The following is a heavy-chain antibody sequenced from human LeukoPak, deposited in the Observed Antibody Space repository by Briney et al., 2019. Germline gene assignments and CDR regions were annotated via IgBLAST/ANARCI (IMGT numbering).Heavy chain of an antibody. CDR2: ISSSGSTI. CDR3: ARVLVVQGGDGFDY. CDR1: GFTFSSYE. Sequence: PGGSLRLSCAASGFTFSSYEMNWVRQAPGKGLEWVSYISSSGSTIYYADSVKGRFTISRDNAKNSLYLQMNSLRAEDTAVYYCARVLVVQGGDGFDYWGQGTLVNVSS. V-gene: IGHV3-48*03. D-gene: IGHD3-22*01. J-gene: IGHJ4*02.